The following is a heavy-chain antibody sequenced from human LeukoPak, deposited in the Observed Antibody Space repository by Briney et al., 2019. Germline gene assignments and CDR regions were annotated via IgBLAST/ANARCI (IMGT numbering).Heavy chain of an antibody. V-gene: IGHV4-34*01. CDR3: ARGPHQMQWLVLVYFDY. J-gene: IGHJ4*02. CDR2: INHSGST. D-gene: IGHD6-19*01. Sequence: SETLSLTCAVYGGSFSGYYWSWIRQPPGKGLEWIGEINHSGSTNYNPSLKSRVTISVDTSKNQFSLKPSSVTAADTAVYYCARGPHQMQWLVLVYFDYWGQGTLVTVSS. CDR1: GGSFSGYY.